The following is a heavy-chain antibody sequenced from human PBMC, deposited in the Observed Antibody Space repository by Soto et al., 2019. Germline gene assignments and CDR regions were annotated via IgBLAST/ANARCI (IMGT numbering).Heavy chain of an antibody. J-gene: IGHJ5*02. V-gene: IGHV3-30*03. CDR2: ISSDGTKK. CDR3: SRGIKGGMDA. Sequence: QVQLAESGGGVVQPGRSLRLSCATSGFVSNDYDIHWVRQAPGKGLVWIASISSDGTKKYYAESVKGRFTISRDNSKNTLALQLSSLGADDTAVYYCSRGIKGGMDAWGPGTLVNVSS. CDR1: GFVSNDYD.